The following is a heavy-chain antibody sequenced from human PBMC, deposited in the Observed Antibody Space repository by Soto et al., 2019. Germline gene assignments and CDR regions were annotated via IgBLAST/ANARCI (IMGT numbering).Heavy chain of an antibody. V-gene: IGHV4-31*03. CDR2: IYYSGST. D-gene: IGHD3-22*01. CDR1: GGSISSGGYY. Sequence: QVQLQESGPGLVKPSQTLSLTCTVSGGSISSGGYYWSWIRQHPGKGLEWIGYIYYSGSTYYNPSLKSRVTISVDTSKNQFSLKLSSVTAADTAVYYCARGHEVLVMTPHFDYWCQGTLVTVSS. CDR3: ARGHEVLVMTPHFDY. J-gene: IGHJ4*02.